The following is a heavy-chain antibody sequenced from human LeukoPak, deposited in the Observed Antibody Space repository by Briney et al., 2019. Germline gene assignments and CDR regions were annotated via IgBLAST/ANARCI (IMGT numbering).Heavy chain of an antibody. CDR1: GITFKNYA. CDR3: AKANRGTYSGTFDI. Sequence: PGGSLRLSCAASGITFKNYAMHWVRQAPGKGLEWVSGINWNSRNIGYEDAVKGRFTISRDNAKNSLFLQMNSLKPEDTAMYFCAKANRGTYSGTFDIWGQGTMVTVSS. CDR2: INWNSRNI. V-gene: IGHV3-9*01. D-gene: IGHD1-26*01. J-gene: IGHJ3*02.